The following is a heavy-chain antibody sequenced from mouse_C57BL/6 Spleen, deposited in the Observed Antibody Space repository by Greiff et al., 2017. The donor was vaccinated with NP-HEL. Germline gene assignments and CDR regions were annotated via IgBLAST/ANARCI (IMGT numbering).Heavy chain of an antibody. Sequence: QVQLKESGAELVRPGTSVKMSCKASGYTFTNYWIGWAKQRPGHGLEWIGDIYPGGGYTNYNEKFKGKATLTADKSSSTAYMQFSSLTSEDSAIYYCARGYYSNPKYYFDYWGQGTTLTVSS. J-gene: IGHJ2*01. D-gene: IGHD2-5*01. CDR3: ARGYYSNPKYYFDY. V-gene: IGHV1-63*01. CDR2: IYPGGGYT. CDR1: GYTFTNYW.